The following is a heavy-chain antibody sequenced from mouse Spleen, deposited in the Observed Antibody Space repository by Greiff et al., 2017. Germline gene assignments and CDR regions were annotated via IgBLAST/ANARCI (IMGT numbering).Heavy chain of an antibody. D-gene: IGHD2-4*01. Sequence: QVQLQQSGPQLVRPGASVKISCKASGYSFTSYWMNWVKQRPGQGLEWIGMIHPSDSETRLNQKFKDKATLTVDKSSSTAYMQLSSPTSEDSAVYYCARSYYDYDGRRFAYWGQGTLFTVSA. CDR2: IHPSDSET. J-gene: IGHJ3*01. CDR3: ARSYYDYDGRRFAY. CDR1: GYSFTSYW. V-gene: IGHV1S126*01.